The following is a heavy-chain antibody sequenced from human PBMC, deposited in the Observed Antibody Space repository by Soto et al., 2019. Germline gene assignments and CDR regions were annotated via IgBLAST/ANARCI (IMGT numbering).Heavy chain of an antibody. CDR2: ISWNSGSI. J-gene: IGHJ4*02. CDR1: GFTFDDYA. Sequence: EVQLVESGGGLVQPGRSLRLSCAASGFTFDDYAMHWVRQAPGKGLEWVSGISWNSGSIGYADSVKGRFTISRDNAKNSPYLQMNSLRAEDTALYYCAKGWYWGQGTLVTVSS. CDR3: AKGWY. V-gene: IGHV3-9*01. D-gene: IGHD2-15*01.